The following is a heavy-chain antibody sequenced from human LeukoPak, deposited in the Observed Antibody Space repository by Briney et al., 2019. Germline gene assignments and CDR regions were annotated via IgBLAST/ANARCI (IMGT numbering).Heavy chain of an antibody. CDR2: VYYNGGT. V-gene: IGHV4-59*08. Sequence: PSETLSLTCTVSGGSISPYYWSCIRQPPGKGLEWIGYVYYNGGTNYNASLKSRVTISVDTSKNQFSLRLSSVTAADTAVYYCARQGRYMAAANTPNFDYWGQGILVTVSS. J-gene: IGHJ4*02. D-gene: IGHD6-13*01. CDR3: ARQGRYMAAANTPNFDY. CDR1: GGSISPYY.